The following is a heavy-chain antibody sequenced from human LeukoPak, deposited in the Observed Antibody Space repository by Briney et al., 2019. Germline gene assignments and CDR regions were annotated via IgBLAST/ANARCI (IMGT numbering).Heavy chain of an antibody. V-gene: IGHV1-8*01. Sequence: ASLKLSCKASGYTFTSYDINWVRQATGRGLEWMGLMNPNSGNTGYAQKFQGRVTMTRNTSISTAYMELSSLRSEDTAVYYCARSGSGSDIWGQGTMVTVSS. J-gene: IGHJ3*02. CDR1: GYTFTSYD. CDR3: ARSGSGSDI. CDR2: MNPNSGNT. D-gene: IGHD3-10*01.